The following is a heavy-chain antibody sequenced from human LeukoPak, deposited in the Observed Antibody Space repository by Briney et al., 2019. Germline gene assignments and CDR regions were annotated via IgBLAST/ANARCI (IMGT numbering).Heavy chain of an antibody. J-gene: IGHJ4*02. CDR2: VYTTGST. D-gene: IGHD3-10*02. Sequence: SETLSLTCTVSGGSIRSYYWNWIRQPAGKGLEWIGRVYTTGSTYYNPSLKSRVTMSVDTSKNQFSLKLRSLTAADTAVYYCARGRDGFMSDFDSWGQGTLVTVSS. CDR3: ARGRDGFMSDFDS. CDR1: GGSIRSYY. V-gene: IGHV4-4*07.